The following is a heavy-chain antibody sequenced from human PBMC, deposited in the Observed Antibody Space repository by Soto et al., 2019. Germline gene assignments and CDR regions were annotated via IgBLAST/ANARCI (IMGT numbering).Heavy chain of an antibody. CDR1: GFTFSDYW. CDR2: IKQDGNEK. V-gene: IGHV3-7*01. J-gene: IGHJ4*02. Sequence: PGGSLRLSCAVSGFTFSDYWMSWVRQAPGKGLEWVANIKQDGNEKYYVDSVKGRFTISRDNAKNSLYLQMNSLRAEDTAVYYCAIRASHYDSSGYFDYRGLGTLVTVPS. CDR3: AIRASHYDSSGYFDY. D-gene: IGHD3-22*01.